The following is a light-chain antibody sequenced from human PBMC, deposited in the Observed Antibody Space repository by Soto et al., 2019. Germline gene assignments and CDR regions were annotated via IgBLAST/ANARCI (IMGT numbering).Light chain of an antibody. V-gene: IGLV2-14*01. J-gene: IGLJ1*01. Sequence: QPALTQPASVSGSPGQSITISCTGTSSDVGGYNYVSWYQQPPGKAPKLMIYEVSNRPSGVSNRFSGSKSGNTASLTISGLQAEDEADYYCSSFTTSSTHNYVFGTGTNVTVL. CDR2: EVS. CDR3: SSFTTSSTHNYV. CDR1: SSDVGGYNY.